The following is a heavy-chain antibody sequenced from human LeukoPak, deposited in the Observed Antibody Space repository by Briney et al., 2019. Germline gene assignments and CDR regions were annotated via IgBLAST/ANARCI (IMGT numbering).Heavy chain of an antibody. CDR3: ARLRYYGMDV. V-gene: IGHV3-48*04. Sequence: QPGGSLRLSCAASGFTFSSYGMHWVRQAPGKGLEWVSYTSSSSSTIYYADSVKSRFTISRDNAKNSLYLQMNSLRAEDTAVYYCARLRYYGMDVWGQGTTVTVSS. CDR2: TSSSSSTI. J-gene: IGHJ6*02. CDR1: GFTFSSYG.